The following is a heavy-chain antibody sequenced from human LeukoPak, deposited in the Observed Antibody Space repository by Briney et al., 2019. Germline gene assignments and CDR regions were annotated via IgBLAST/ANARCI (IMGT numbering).Heavy chain of an antibody. CDR3: ERDPYYYDSSGSYYFDY. Sequence: GGSLRLSCAASGFTFSSYAMHWIRQAPGKGLEWVAVISYDGSNKYYADSVKGRFTISRDNSKNTLYLQMNSLRAEDTAVYYCERDPYYYDSSGSYYFDYWGQGTLVTVSS. CDR1: GFTFSSYA. J-gene: IGHJ4*02. V-gene: IGHV3-30*04. D-gene: IGHD3-22*01. CDR2: ISYDGSNK.